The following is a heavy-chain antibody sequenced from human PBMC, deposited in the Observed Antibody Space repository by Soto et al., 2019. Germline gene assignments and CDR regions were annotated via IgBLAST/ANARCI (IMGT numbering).Heavy chain of an antibody. Sequence: QMQLVESGGGVVQPGRSLRVSCEASGFIFSTYGMHWVRQAPGKGLEWVAVISYDGRNKYYADSVRGRFTISRDNSKNTLHLQMNSLRGEDTAVYHCAKDTATAITSYYFYGMDVWGQGTTVTVSS. D-gene: IGHD5-12*01. CDR1: GFIFSTYG. CDR2: ISYDGRNK. CDR3: AKDTATAITSYYFYGMDV. V-gene: IGHV3-30*18. J-gene: IGHJ6*02.